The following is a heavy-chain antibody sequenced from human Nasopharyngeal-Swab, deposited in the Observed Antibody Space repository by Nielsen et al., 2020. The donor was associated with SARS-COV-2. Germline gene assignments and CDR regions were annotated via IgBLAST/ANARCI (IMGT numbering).Heavy chain of an antibody. V-gene: IGHV5-51*01. J-gene: IGHJ3*01. CDR3: ARGGSSWAYGYDA. Sequence: GGSLRLSCKSSGYSFSDYCIGWVRHLPGKGLEWLGVIYPGDSDTTYSPSFQGQVIISVDKSSSIAYLQWTRLKVSDPAMYYCARGGSSWAYGYDAWGQGTMVTVTS. D-gene: IGHD2-2*01. CDR2: IYPGDSDT. CDR1: GYSFSDYC.